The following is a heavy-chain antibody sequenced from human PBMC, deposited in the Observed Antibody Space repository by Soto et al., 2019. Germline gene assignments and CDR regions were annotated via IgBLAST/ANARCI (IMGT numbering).Heavy chain of an antibody. CDR3: KREEEAMVTAIEDYSSDGMDL. V-gene: IGHV6-1*01. D-gene: IGHD5-18*01. Sequence: SQTLSLTSAISGDSVSSNIAACNWVSQSPWRGLGWLGRTYYGAKCYNDYSASVKRRITINPDTSKNQFSLHLNSVTPEDTAVYYCKREEEAMVTAIEDYSSDGMDLWGQGTTVTVSS. J-gene: IGHJ6*02. CDR2: TYYGAKCYN. CDR1: GDSVSSNIAA.